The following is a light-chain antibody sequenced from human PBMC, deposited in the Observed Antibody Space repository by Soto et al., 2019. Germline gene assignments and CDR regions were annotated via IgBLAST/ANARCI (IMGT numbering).Light chain of an antibody. V-gene: IGLV1-40*01. CDR3: QSYDRSLSYV. CDR2: GNS. CDR1: SSNIGAGYD. J-gene: IGLJ1*01. Sequence: QSVLTQPPSVSGAPGQRVTISCTGSSSNIGAGYDVHWYQQLPGTATKLLIYGNSNRPSGVPDRFSGSKSGTSASLAITGLQAEDEADYYCQSYDRSLSYVFGTVTKLTVL.